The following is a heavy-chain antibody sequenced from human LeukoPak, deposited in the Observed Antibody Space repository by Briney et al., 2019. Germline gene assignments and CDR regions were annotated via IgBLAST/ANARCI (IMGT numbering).Heavy chain of an antibody. CDR1: GYTFTGYY. CDR3: ARAARYYDSSGYHYFDY. V-gene: IGHV1-2*02. Sequence: ASVKVSCKASGYTFTGYYMHWVRQAPGQGLEWMGWINPNSGGTNYAQKFQGRVTMTRDTSISTAYMELSRLRSDDTAVYYCARAARYYDSSGYHYFDYWGQGTLVTVSS. J-gene: IGHJ4*02. D-gene: IGHD3-22*01. CDR2: INPNSGGT.